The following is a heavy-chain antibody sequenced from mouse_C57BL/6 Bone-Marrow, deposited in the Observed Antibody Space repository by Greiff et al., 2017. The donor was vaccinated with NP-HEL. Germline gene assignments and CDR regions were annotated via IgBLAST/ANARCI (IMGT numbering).Heavy chain of an antibody. CDR1: GYTFTDYE. D-gene: IGHD2-4*01. J-gene: IGHJ4*01. V-gene: IGHV1-15*01. CDR2: IDPETGGT. CDR3: TIYYEDAMDY. Sequence: QVQLKQSGAELVRPGASVTLSCKATGYTFTDYEMHWVKQTPVHGLEWIGAIDPETGGTAYNQKFKGKAILTADKSSSTAYMELRSLTSEDSAVYYCTIYYEDAMDYWGQGTSVTVSS.